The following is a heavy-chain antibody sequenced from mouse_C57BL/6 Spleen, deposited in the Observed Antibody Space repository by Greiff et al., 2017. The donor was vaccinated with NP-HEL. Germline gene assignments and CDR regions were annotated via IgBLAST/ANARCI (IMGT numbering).Heavy chain of an antibody. J-gene: IGHJ2*01. V-gene: IGHV5-17*01. CDR3: ARMRYYYGSSYPLDY. D-gene: IGHD1-1*01. CDR2: ISSGSSTI. CDR1: GFTFSDYG. Sequence: EVQLVESGGGLVKPGGSLKLSCAASGFTFSDYGMHWVRQAPEKGLEWVAYISSGSSTIYYADTVKGRFTISRDNAKNTLFLQMTSLRSEDTAMYYCARMRYYYGSSYPLDYWGQGTTLTVSS.